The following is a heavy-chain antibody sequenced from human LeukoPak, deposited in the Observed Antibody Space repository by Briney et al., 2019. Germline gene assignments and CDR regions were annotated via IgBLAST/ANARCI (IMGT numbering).Heavy chain of an antibody. V-gene: IGHV4-34*01. CDR3: ARGARYYGSGTVGNYYYYMDV. CDR2: INHSGST. CDR1: GGSFSGYY. J-gene: IGHJ6*03. D-gene: IGHD3-10*01. Sequence: PSETLPLTCAVYGGSFSGYYWSWIRQPPGKGLEWIGEINHSGSTNYNPSLKGRVTISVDTSKNQFSLKLSSVTAADTAVYYCARGARYYGSGTVGNYYYYMDVWGKGTTVTVSS.